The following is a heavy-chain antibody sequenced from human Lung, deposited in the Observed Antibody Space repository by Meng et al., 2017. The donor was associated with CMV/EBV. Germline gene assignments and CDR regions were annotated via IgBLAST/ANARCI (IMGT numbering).Heavy chain of an antibody. V-gene: IGHV1-46*01. CDR1: GYTFSSYY. Sequence: AXVXVSCNASGYTFSSYYMHWVRQDPGQGLEWMGIINPSGGSTSYAQKFQGRVTMTRDTSTSTVYMELSSLRSEDTAVYYCARDSSGWYSNWGQGTLVTVPQ. J-gene: IGHJ4*02. CDR3: ARDSSGWYSN. CDR2: INPSGGST. D-gene: IGHD6-19*01.